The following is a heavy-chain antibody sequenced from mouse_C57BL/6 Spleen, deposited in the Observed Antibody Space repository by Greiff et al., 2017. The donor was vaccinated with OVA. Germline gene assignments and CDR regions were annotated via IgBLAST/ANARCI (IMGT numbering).Heavy chain of an antibody. CDR3: ARVRVYFDY. CDR1: GYSITSGYY. Sequence: EVKLVESGPGLVKPSQSLSLTCSVTGYSITSGYYWNWIRQFPGNKLEWMGYISYDGSNNYNPSLKNRISITRDTSKNQFFLKLNSVTTEDTATYYCARVRVYFDYWGQGTTLTVSS. CDR2: ISYDGSN. V-gene: IGHV3-6*01. J-gene: IGHJ2*01. D-gene: IGHD3-2*02.